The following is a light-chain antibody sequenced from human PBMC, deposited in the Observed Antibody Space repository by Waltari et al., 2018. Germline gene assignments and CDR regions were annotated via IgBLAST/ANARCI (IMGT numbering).Light chain of an antibody. J-gene: IGLJ3*02. CDR3: NSYTGSSSWV. Sequence: QSALTQPASVSGSPGQSLTIPCTGTARDVAFYNYLSWYQQHPGKAPKVIIYDVSERPSGVSNRFSGSKSGNSAFLTISGLQAEDEADYYCNSYTGSSSWVFGGGTKLTV. V-gene: IGLV2-14*03. CDR1: ARDVAFYNY. CDR2: DVS.